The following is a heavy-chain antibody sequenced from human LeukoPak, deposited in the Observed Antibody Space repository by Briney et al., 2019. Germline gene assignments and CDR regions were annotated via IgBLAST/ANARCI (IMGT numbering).Heavy chain of an antibody. J-gene: IGHJ4*02. D-gene: IGHD1-20*01. CDR1: GDSINSLDL. V-gene: IGHV4-4*02. CDR2: INHSGST. CDR3: ARVRDLTAMRLRLAYFDY. Sequence: PSGTLSLTCTVSGDSINSLDLWSWVRQPPGQGLEWIGEINHSGSTNYNPSLKSRVTISVDTSKNQFSLKLSSVTAADTAVYYCARVRDLTAMRLRLAYFDYWGQGTLVTVSS.